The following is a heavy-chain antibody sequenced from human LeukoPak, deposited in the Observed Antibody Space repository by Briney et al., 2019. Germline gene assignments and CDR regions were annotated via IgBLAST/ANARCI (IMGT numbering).Heavy chain of an antibody. CDR2: IKQDRSEK. V-gene: IGHV3-7*01. D-gene: IGHD3-3*01. CDR1: GFTFSTYI. Sequence: GGSLRLSCAASGFTFSTYIMNWVRQAPGKGLELVANIKQDRSEKYYVDSVKGRFTISRDNAKNSLYLQMNSLRAEDTAVYYCARLREIPVFGVVTKSTSYFDYWGQGTLVTVSS. CDR3: ARLREIPVFGVVTKSTSYFDY. J-gene: IGHJ4*02.